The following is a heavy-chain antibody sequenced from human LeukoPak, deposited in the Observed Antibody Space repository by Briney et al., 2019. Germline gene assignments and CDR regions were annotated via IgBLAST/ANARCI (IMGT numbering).Heavy chain of an antibody. CDR3: AIGPGTVDTAMVPVWDY. CDR2: ISSSSTYI. CDR1: GFTFSSYN. V-gene: IGHV3-21*01. D-gene: IGHD5-18*01. Sequence: GGSLRLSCAASGFTFSSYNMNWVRQAPGKGLECVSSISSSSTYIYYADSVRGRFTISKDNAKNSLYLQMNSLRAEDTAVYYCAIGPGTVDTAMVPVWDYWGQGTLVTVSS. J-gene: IGHJ4*02.